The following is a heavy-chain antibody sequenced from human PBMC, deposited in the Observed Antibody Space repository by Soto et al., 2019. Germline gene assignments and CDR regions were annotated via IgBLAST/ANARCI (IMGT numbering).Heavy chain of an antibody. CDR1: GGTFSSYA. V-gene: IGHV1-69*01. J-gene: IGHJ6*02. CDR3: ARGEGTAVVVPAASGRPDYYYGMDV. Sequence: QVQLVQSGAEVKKPGSSVKVSCKASGGTFSSYAISWVRQAPGHGLEWMGGIIPIFGTANYAQKFQGRVTSTADESTSTADMELSSLRSEDTAVYYCARGEGTAVVVPAASGRPDYYYGMDVWGQGTTVTVSS. CDR2: IIPIFGTA. D-gene: IGHD2-2*01.